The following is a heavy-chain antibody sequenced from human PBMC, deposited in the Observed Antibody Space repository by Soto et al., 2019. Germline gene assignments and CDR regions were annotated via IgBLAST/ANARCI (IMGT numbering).Heavy chain of an antibody. CDR3: ARGVYGAYDS. J-gene: IGHJ4*02. CDR1: GYTFTSNV. Sequence: ASVKVSCKASGYTFTSNVSNGVRQAPGQGLEWMGWISPYNGNTDYSQKLQDRVTMTTDTSTSTAYMELRDLRSDETAVYYCARGVYGAYDSWGQWTLFAVSS. CDR2: ISPYNGNT. D-gene: IGHD2-8*01. V-gene: IGHV1-18*04.